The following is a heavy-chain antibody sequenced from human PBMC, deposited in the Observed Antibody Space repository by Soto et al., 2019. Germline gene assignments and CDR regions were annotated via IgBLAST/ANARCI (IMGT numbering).Heavy chain of an antibody. V-gene: IGHV1-18*01. J-gene: IGHJ4*02. D-gene: IGHD3-3*01. CDR3: ARDSRGITIFGVVPRPFDY. CDR1: GYTFTSYG. CDR2: ISAYNGNT. Sequence: ASVKVSCKASGYTFTSYGISWVRQAPGQGLEWMGWISAYNGNTNYAQKLQGRVTMTTDTSTSTAYMELRSLRSDDTAVYYCARDSRGITIFGVVPRPFDYWGQGTLVTVPQ.